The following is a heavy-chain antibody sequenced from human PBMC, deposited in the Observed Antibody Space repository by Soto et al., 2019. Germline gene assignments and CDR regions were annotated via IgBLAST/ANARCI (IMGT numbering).Heavy chain of an antibody. Sequence: GGALRLSCAASGFTFDDYAMHCVRQAPGKGLEWVSGITRNSGSIGYADSVKGRFTISRDNAKNYLYLNMNSLRPQHTALYYCAKDTGWYRDFDYWGQGTLVTVSS. J-gene: IGHJ4*02. CDR3: AKDTGWYRDFDY. D-gene: IGHD6-19*01. CDR1: GFTFDDYA. CDR2: ITRNSGSI. V-gene: IGHV3-9*01.